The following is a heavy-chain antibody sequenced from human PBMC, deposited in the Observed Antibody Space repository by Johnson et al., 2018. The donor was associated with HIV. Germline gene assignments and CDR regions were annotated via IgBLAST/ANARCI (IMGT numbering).Heavy chain of an antibody. CDR2: ISASGDST. CDR3: AKGEGYCGGDCLDAFDI. D-gene: IGHD2-21*01. Sequence: VQLVESGGALVQPGGSLRLSCAASGFTFSSYAMSWVRQAPGKGLEWVSAISASGDSTYYADSVKGRFTISRDNSKNTLYLQMNSLRAEDTAACYCAKGEGYCGGDCLDAFDIWGQGTVVTVSS. V-gene: IGHV3-23*04. CDR1: GFTFSSYA. J-gene: IGHJ3*02.